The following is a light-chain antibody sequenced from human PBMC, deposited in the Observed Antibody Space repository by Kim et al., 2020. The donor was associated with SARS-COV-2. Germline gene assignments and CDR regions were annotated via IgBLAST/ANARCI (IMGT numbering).Light chain of an antibody. Sequence: QSALTQPASVSGSPGQSITISCTGTSSDVGSYNLVSWYQQLPGKAPKLMIYEVSKRPSGVSNRFSGSKSCNTASLTISGLRAEDEADYYCCSYAGSSTSLFGPGTKVTVL. V-gene: IGLV2-23*02. CDR3: CSYAGSSTSL. CDR1: SSDVGSYNL. CDR2: EVS. J-gene: IGLJ1*01.